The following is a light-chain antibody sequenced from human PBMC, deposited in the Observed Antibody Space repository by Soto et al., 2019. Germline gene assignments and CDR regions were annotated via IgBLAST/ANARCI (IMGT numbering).Light chain of an antibody. J-gene: IGLJ2*01. V-gene: IGLV2-14*01. CDR3: ASYTSSSTSVI. CDR2: EVS. Sequence: QSALTQPASVSGSPGQSITISCTGTSSDVGGYDYVSWYQQYPGKAPKLMIYEVSNRPSGVSNRFSGSKSGNTASLTISGLQAEDEADYYCASYTSSSTSVIFGRGTKLTVL. CDR1: SSDVGGYDY.